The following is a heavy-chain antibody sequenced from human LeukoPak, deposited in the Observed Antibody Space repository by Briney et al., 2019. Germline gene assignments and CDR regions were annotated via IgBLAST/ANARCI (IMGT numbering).Heavy chain of an antibody. CDR3: ARDEVYYDILTGYSQRPFDY. D-gene: IGHD3-9*01. J-gene: IGHJ4*02. CDR1: GFTLSSYE. V-gene: IGHV3-48*03. CDR2: ISSSGSTI. Sequence: GGSLRLSCAASGFTLSSYEMNWVRQAPGKGLEWVSYISSSGSTIYYADSVKGRFTISRDNAKNSLYLQMNSLRAEDTAVYYCARDEVYYDILTGYSQRPFDYWGQGTLVTVSS.